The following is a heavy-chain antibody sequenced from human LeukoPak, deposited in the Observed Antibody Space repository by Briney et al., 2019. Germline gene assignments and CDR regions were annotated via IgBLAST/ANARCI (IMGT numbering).Heavy chain of an antibody. Sequence: PSETLSLTCAVSGGSISSGGYSWSWIRQPPGKGLEWIGYIYYSGSTNYNPSLKSRVTISVDTSKNQFSLKLSSVTAADTAVYYCATTGAVAGRDAFDIWGQGTMVTVSS. CDR2: IYYSGST. CDR1: GGSISSGGYS. J-gene: IGHJ3*02. D-gene: IGHD6-19*01. V-gene: IGHV4-61*08. CDR3: ATTGAVAGRDAFDI.